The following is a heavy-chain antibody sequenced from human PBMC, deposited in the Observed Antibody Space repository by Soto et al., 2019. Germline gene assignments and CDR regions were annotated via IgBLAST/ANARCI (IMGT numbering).Heavy chain of an antibody. CDR2: TISKTDGGAT. Sequence: GGSLRLSCAASGFTFSKAWMSWVRQAPGKGLEWVGRTISKTDGGATDYDAPVKGRFTISRDDSKNTLFLQMNSLKTEDTGVYYCGAGTGKSDFDYWGQGTLVTVSS. CDR3: GAGTGKSDFDY. V-gene: IGHV3-15*01. D-gene: IGHD3-3*01. J-gene: IGHJ4*02. CDR1: GFTFSKAW.